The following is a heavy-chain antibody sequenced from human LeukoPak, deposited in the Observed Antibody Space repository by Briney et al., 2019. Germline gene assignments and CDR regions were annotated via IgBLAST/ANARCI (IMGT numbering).Heavy chain of an antibody. Sequence: SQTLSLTCTVSGGAITSGGYSWNWIRQAPGKGLEWLGYIYYTGSTTYNPSVKSRITISLDTSKKQISLKLRSVTAADTAVYYCARRGSWGDPRPFDYWGQGSLVTVSS. D-gene: IGHD2-21*02. CDR3: ARRGSWGDPRPFDY. J-gene: IGHJ4*02. V-gene: IGHV4-61*08. CDR1: GGAITSGGYS. CDR2: IYYTGST.